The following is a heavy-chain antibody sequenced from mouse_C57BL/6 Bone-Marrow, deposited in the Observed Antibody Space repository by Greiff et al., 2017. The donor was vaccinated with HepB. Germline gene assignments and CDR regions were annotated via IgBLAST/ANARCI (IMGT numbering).Heavy chain of an antibody. V-gene: IGHV5-6*02. J-gene: IGHJ3*01. Sequence: DVMLVESGGDLVQPGGSLKLSCAASGFTFSSYGMTWVRQTPDKRLEWVATICSGGSYTYYRDSVKGRFTISRDNAKNTLYLQMSSLKSEDTAMYYCARHRRGYFDYWGQGTRVTVSA. CDR2: ICSGGSYT. CDR3: ARHRRGYFDY. CDR1: GFTFSSYG.